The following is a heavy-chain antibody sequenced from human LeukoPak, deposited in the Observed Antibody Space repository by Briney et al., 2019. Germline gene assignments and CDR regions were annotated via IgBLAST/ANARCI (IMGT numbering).Heavy chain of an antibody. CDR1: GFTFSSYS. J-gene: IGHJ4*02. Sequence: GGSLRLSCAASGFTFSSYSMNWVRQAPGKGLEWISYISPNSRTIYYADSVKGRFTISRDNANNSLSLQMNSLRAEDTAVYYCASGGPAAILGDVAFDYWGQGTLVTVSS. V-gene: IGHV3-48*01. CDR2: ISPNSRTI. CDR3: ASGGPAAILGDVAFDY. D-gene: IGHD2-2*01.